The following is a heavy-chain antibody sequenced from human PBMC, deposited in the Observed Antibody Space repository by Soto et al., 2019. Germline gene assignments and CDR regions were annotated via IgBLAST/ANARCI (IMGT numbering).Heavy chain of an antibody. CDR1: EVTFSSYI. CDR3: ARVRAAATSYDAFDI. CDR2: ISSSSSYI. J-gene: IGHJ3*02. Sequence: GGSLIVSCASSEVTFSSYIMNLVRPAPGKGPEWVSSISSSSSYIYYADSVKGRFTISRDNAKNSLYLQMNSLRAEDTAVYYCARVRAAATSYDAFDIWGQGTMVTV. V-gene: IGHV3-21*01. D-gene: IGHD2-15*01.